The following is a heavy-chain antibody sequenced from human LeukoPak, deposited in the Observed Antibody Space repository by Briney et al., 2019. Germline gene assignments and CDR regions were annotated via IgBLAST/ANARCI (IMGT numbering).Heavy chain of an antibody. CDR2: INHSGST. V-gene: IGHV4-39*07. CDR1: GGSISSSSYY. Sequence: PSETLSLTCTVSGGSISSSSYYWGWIRQPPGKGLEWIGEINHSGSTNYNPSLKSRVTMSVDTSKNQFSLKLNSVTAADTAVYYCARDRLGLPVDYWGRGTLVTVSS. CDR3: ARDRLGLPVDY. J-gene: IGHJ4*02. D-gene: IGHD3-16*01.